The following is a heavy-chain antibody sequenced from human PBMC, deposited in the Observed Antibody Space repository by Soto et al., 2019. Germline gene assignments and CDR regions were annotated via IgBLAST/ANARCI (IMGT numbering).Heavy chain of an antibody. CDR2: ISYDGSNK. Sequence: QVQLVESGGGVVQPGRSLRLSCAASGFTFSSYAMHWVRQAPGKGLEWVAVISYDGSNKYYADSVKGRFTISRDNSKNTLYLQMNSLRAEDTAVYYCARAAAGIGMDVWGQGTTVTVSS. CDR3: ARAAAGIGMDV. J-gene: IGHJ6*02. CDR1: GFTFSSYA. D-gene: IGHD6-13*01. V-gene: IGHV3-30-3*01.